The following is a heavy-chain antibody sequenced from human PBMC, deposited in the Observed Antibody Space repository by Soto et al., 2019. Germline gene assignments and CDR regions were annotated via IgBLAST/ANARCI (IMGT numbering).Heavy chain of an antibody. Sequence: VGSVRLSCAASGFTVSSNYMSWVRQAPGKGLEWVSVIYSGGSTYYADSVKGRFTISRDNSKNTLYLQMNSLRAEDTAVYYCAREDSGYFDWDGTDVWGQGTTVTVSS. D-gene: IGHD3-9*01. J-gene: IGHJ6*02. V-gene: IGHV3-53*01. CDR3: AREDSGYFDWDGTDV. CDR2: IYSGGST. CDR1: GFTVSSNY.